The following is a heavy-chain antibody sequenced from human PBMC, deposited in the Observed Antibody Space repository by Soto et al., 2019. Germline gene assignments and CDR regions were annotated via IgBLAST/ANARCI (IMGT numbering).Heavy chain of an antibody. Sequence: GGSLRLSCTGSGFPFGGFGIHWVRQAPGKGLEWVGLIRNERYKEKTEYAADVKVSITIYRYNSTGIPYLQMKRVNNKDSADYYCSGAGSADTAYCFLNWGQGTPVTVS. CDR1: GFPFGGFG. D-gene: IGHD3-10*01. CDR3: SGAGSADTAYCFLN. J-gene: IGHJ4*02. CDR2: IRNERYKEKT. V-gene: IGHV3-49*04.